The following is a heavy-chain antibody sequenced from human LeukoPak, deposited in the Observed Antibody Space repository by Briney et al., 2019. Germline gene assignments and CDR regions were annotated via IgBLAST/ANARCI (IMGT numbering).Heavy chain of an antibody. V-gene: IGHV3-23*01. Sequence: GESLRLSCAASGFTFRDFAMSWVRQAPGKGLEWVSAISGDAHSTYYADSLKGRFTISRDNSKNTLYLQMNSLRAADTATYFCVKDAPLPFDFWGQGALVIVSS. CDR1: GFTFRDFA. CDR3: VKDAPLPFDF. J-gene: IGHJ4*02. CDR2: ISGDAHST.